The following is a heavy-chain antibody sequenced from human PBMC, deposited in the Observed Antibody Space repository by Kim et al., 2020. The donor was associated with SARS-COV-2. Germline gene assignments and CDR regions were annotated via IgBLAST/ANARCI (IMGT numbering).Heavy chain of an antibody. CDR1: GYTFTNNL. J-gene: IGHJ4*02. V-gene: IGHV7-4-1*02. D-gene: IGHD1-26*01. CDR2: INTNTGNP. Sequence: ASVKVSCKASGYTFTNNLMNWVRQAPGQGLEWMGWINTNTGNPSYAQGFTGRFVFSLDTSINTAYLQINSLKTEDTAVYYCARYRGGGSWEHYFDFWGQGTLVTVSS. CDR3: ARYRGGGSWEHYFDF.